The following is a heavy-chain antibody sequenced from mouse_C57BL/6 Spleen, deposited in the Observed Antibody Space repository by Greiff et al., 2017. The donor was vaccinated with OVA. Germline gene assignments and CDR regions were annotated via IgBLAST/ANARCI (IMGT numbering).Heavy chain of an antibody. V-gene: IGHV1-15*01. CDR2: IDPETGGT. Sequence: QVQLQQSGAELVRPGASVTLSCKASGYTFTDYEMHWVKQTPVHGLEWIGAIDPETGGTAYNQKFKGKAILTADKSSSTAYMELRSLTSEDSAVYYCTREGGYYGSSLFDYWGQGTTLTVSS. D-gene: IGHD1-1*01. J-gene: IGHJ2*01. CDR1: GYTFTDYE. CDR3: TREGGYYGSSLFDY.